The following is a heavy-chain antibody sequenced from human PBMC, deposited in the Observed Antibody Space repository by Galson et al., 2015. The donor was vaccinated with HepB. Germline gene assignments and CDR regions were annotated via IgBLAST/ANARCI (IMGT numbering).Heavy chain of an antibody. CDR3: AIMVRGVLFDY. J-gene: IGHJ4*02. Sequence: SLRLSCAAPGFTFSSYAMSWVRQAPGKGLEWVSAISGSGGSTYYADSVKGRFTISRDNSKNTLYLQMNSLRAEDTAVYYCAIMVRGVLFDYWGQGTLVTVSS. V-gene: IGHV3-23*01. D-gene: IGHD3-10*01. CDR2: ISGSGGST. CDR1: GFTFSSYA.